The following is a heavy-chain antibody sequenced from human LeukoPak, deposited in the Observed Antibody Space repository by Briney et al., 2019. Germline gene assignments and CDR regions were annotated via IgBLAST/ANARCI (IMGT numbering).Heavy chain of an antibody. CDR2: IIPIFGTA. CDR1: GGTFSSYA. J-gene: IGHJ4*02. CDR3: AKDSRAAAGDFDY. D-gene: IGHD6-13*01. V-gene: IGHV1-69*05. Sequence: ASVKVSCKASGGTFSSYAISWVRQAPGQGLEWMGGIIPIFGTANYAQKFQGRVTITTDESTSTAYMELSSLRSEDTAVYYCAKDSRAAAGDFDYWGQGTLVTVSS.